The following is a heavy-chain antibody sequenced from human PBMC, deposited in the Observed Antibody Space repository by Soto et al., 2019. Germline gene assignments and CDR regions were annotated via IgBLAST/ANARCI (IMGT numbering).Heavy chain of an antibody. J-gene: IGHJ6*03. CDR1: GFTFSSYS. Sequence: GGSLRLSCAASGFTFSSYSMNWVRQAPGKGLEWVAVISYDGSNKYYADSVKGRFTISRDNSKNTLYLQMNSLRAEDTAVYYCAKDPTTVTTPNEEGYYYYYMDVWGKGTTVTVSS. CDR3: AKDPTTVTTPNEEGYYYYYMDV. V-gene: IGHV3-30*18. CDR2: ISYDGSNK. D-gene: IGHD4-17*01.